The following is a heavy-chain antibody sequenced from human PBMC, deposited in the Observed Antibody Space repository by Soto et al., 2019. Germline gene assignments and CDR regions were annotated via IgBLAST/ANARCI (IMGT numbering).Heavy chain of an antibody. CDR3: VRERQLGV. Sequence: GGSLRLSCAASGFTFSIYAMSWARQAPGKGLEWVSVTDASGGTTYTDSVKGRFTISRDNSKNTLYLQMNSLRVEDTAVYYCVRERQLGVWGQGTTVTVSS. D-gene: IGHD6-6*01. CDR2: TDASGGTT. J-gene: IGHJ6*02. V-gene: IGHV3-23*01. CDR1: GFTFSIYA.